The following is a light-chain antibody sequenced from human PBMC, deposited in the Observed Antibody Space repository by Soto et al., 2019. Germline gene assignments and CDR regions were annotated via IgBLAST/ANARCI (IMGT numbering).Light chain of an antibody. J-gene: IGLJ2*01. CDR1: STNIGNNY. CDR3: GTWDSSLSAGV. Sequence: HSVLTQPPSVSGAPGQKVTISCSGSSTNIGNNYVSWYQHLPGTAPKLLIYDNSERPSGIPDRLSGSKSGTSATLGITGLQTGDEADYYCGTWDSSLSAGVFGGGTKLTVL. V-gene: IGLV1-51*01. CDR2: DNS.